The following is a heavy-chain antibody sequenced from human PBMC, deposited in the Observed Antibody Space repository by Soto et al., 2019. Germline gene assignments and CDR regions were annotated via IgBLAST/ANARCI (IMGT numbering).Heavy chain of an antibody. D-gene: IGHD2-2*02. CDR1: GFNFNNYP. CDR3: AGNTPLFN. J-gene: IGHJ1*01. Sequence: QVQLVESGGGVVQPGRSLELSCEASGFNFNNYPMHWVRQASGKGLEWVAVIWYDGTEKFYADSLKGRFTISRDNSKNTLFLQMNSLRAEDTAVYYCAGNTPLFNWGQGTLVTVSS. V-gene: IGHV3-33*01. CDR2: IWYDGTEK.